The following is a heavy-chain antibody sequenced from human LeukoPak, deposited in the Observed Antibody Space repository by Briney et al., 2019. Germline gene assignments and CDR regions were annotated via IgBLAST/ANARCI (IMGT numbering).Heavy chain of an antibody. CDR3: ARDKLYYYDSSGYYPRIFDY. J-gene: IGHJ4*02. V-gene: IGHV3-48*01. D-gene: IGHD3-22*01. CDR1: GFTFSSYS. CDR2: ISSSSSTI. Sequence: PGGSLRLSCAASGFTFSSYSMNWVRRAPGKGLEWGSYISSSSSTIYYADSVKGRFTISRDNAKNSLYLQMNSLRAEDTAVYYCARDKLYYYDSSGYYPRIFDYWGQGSLVTVSS.